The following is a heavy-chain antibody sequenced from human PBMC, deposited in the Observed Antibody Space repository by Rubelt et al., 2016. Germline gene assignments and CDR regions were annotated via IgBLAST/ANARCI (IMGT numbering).Heavy chain of an antibody. CDR1: GGSINGYY. CDR2: INHSGNT. CDR3: AGSTVVTVYEGCGR. Sequence: QVQLQESGPGLVKPSETLSLTCTVSGGSINGYYWSWIRQPPGKGLEWIGEINHSGNTNYNPSPKSPVTISVDTSKNQFELGVNAGAGAGTAVYWGAGSTVVTVYEGCGRGGQGT. J-gene: IGHJ4*02. D-gene: IGHD4-23*01. V-gene: IGHV4-34*10.